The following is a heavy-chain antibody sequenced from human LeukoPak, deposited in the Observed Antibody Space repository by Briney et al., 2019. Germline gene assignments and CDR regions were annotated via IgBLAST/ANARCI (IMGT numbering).Heavy chain of an antibody. CDR1: GFTFSSFV. V-gene: IGHV3-23*01. Sequence: GGSLKLSCGASGFTFSSFVMSWVRQTPGKGLEWVATITAGGSNTYYADSVKGRFTISRDNPKSTLHLQMNSLRAEDTAVYYCATRGTSATKYFADWGQGTLVSVSS. J-gene: IGHJ4*02. D-gene: IGHD1-1*01. CDR3: ATRGTSATKYFAD. CDR2: ITAGGSNT.